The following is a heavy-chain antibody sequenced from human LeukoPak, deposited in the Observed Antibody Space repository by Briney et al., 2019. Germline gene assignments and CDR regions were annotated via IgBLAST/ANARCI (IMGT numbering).Heavy chain of an antibody. J-gene: IGHJ4*02. Sequence: PGGSLRLSCAASGFIFSNYAMHWVRQAPGKGLDWVAVISYHGKDQYYADSVKGRFTISRDYSKNTLDPQMNSLRTEDTAVYYCVRQDCSGGSCYLDSWGQGTLVTVSS. CDR1: GFIFSNYA. D-gene: IGHD2-15*01. V-gene: IGHV3-30*04. CDR3: VRQDCSGGSCYLDS. CDR2: ISYHGKDQ.